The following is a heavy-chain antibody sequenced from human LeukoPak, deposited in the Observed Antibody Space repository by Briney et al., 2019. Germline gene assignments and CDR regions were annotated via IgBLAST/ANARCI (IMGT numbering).Heavy chain of an antibody. CDR1: GYSFYTYW. Sequence: GESLKISCKGSGYSFYTYWIAWVRQMPGKGLEWMGIIYPDDSDTRYSPSFRGQVTISADKSIDTAYLEWRSLKASDTGMYYCVRQSLGEFKYWGQGTLVTVSS. CDR2: IYPDDSDT. V-gene: IGHV5-51*01. J-gene: IGHJ4*02. D-gene: IGHD3-10*01. CDR3: VRQSLGEFKY.